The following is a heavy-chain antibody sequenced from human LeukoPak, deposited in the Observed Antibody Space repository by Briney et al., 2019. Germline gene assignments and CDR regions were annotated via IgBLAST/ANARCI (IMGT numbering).Heavy chain of an antibody. CDR1: GGSISGSTSY. Sequence: PSETLSLTCTVSGGSISGSTSYWGWIRQPPGKGLEWIGYIYYSGSTTYNPSLKSRVTISVDTSKNQFSLKLSSVTAADTAVYYCARVPGRWLHSYFDYWGQGTLVTVSS. CDR3: ARVPGRWLHSYFDY. CDR2: IYYSGST. D-gene: IGHD5-24*01. V-gene: IGHV4-61*05. J-gene: IGHJ4*02.